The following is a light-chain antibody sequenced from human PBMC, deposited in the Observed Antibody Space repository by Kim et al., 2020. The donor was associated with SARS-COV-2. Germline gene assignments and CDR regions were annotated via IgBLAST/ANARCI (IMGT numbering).Light chain of an antibody. V-gene: IGLV3-21*01. J-gene: IGLJ2*01. CDR2: YNT. Sequence: PGKTASITCGGDIIGDKYVHWYQQRPGQAPVLVLYYNTDRPAGIPERFSGSNSGDTATLTISGVEAGDEADYFCQVWDSGSDHVVFGGGTQLTV. CDR3: QVWDSGSDHVV. CDR1: IIGDKY.